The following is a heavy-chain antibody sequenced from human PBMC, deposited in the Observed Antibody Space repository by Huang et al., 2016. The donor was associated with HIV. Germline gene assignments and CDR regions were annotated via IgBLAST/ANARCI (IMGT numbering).Heavy chain of an antibody. J-gene: IGHJ3*02. Sequence: QLQLQGSGPGLVKPSETLSLPCTVSGGSITSSSYYWGWIRQPPGKGLEWGGSLYYIGSTDDNPSLKSRVTVSVDTSKNRFSRKLSSVTAADTAVYYCARHFSYYDSSGYTPWDAFDIWGQGTMVTVSS. CDR2: LYYIGST. CDR1: GGSITSSSYY. D-gene: IGHD3-22*01. CDR3: ARHFSYYDSSGYTPWDAFDI. V-gene: IGHV4-39*01.